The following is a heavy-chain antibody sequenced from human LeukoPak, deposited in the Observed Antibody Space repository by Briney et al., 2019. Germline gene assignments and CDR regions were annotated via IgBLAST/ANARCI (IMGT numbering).Heavy chain of an antibody. J-gene: IGHJ4*02. Sequence: PSGTLSLTCAVSGGSISSDNWWSWVRQSPGKGLEWIGEIYHSGSPNYNPSLKSRVAISIDKSKNQFSLKLSSVTAADTAVYFCARERGYSYGPIDYWGQGTLVTASS. D-gene: IGHD5-18*01. V-gene: IGHV4-4*02. CDR3: ARERGYSYGPIDY. CDR2: IYHSGSP. CDR1: GGSISSDNW.